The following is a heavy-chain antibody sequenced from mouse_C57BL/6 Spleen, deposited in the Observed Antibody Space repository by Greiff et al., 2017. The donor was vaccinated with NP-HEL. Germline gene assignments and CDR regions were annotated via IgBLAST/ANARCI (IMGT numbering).Heavy chain of an antibody. CDR1: GYAFTNYL. J-gene: IGHJ4*01. V-gene: IGHV1-54*01. CDR2: INPGSGGT. CDR3: ARMTTVVGAMDY. D-gene: IGHD1-1*01. Sequence: QVHVKQSGAELVRPGTSVKLSCKASGYAFTNYLIEWVKQRPGQGLEWIGVINPGSGGTNYNEKFKGKATLTADKSSRAAYMQLSSLTSEDSAVYFCARMTTVVGAMDYWGQGTSVTVSS.